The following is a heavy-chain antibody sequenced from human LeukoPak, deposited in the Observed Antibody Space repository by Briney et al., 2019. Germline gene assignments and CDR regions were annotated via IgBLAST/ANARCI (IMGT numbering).Heavy chain of an antibody. V-gene: IGHV1-18*01. CDR1: GYTFTSYG. J-gene: IGHJ2*01. D-gene: IGHD3-22*01. CDR3: ARDQTYYYDSSGYYRSYWYFDL. CDR2: ISAYNGNT. Sequence: GASVKVSCKASGYTFTSYGISWVRQAPGQGLEWMGWISAYNGNTNYAQKLQGRVTMTTDTSTSTAYMELRSLGSDDTAVYYCARDQTYYYDSSGYYRSYWYFDLWGRGTLVTVSS.